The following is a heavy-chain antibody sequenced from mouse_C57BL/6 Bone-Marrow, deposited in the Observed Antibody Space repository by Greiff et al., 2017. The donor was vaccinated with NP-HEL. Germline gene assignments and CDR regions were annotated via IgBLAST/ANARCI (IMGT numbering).Heavy chain of an antibody. D-gene: IGHD2-4*01. CDR1: GYTFTSYW. CDR2: IYPGNSDT. J-gene: IGHJ2*01. V-gene: IGHV1-5*01. CDR3: TRHYDYDWYYFDY. Sequence: EVQLQQSGTVLARPGASVKMSCKTSGYTFTSYWMHWVKQRPGQGLEWIGAIYPGNSDTSYNQKFKGKAKLTAVTSASTAYMELSSLTNEGSAVYYCTRHYDYDWYYFDYWGKGTTLTVSS.